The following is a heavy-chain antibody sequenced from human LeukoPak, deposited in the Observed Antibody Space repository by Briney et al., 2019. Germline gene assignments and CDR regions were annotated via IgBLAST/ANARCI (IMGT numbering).Heavy chain of an antibody. CDR3: ARTVDGAATHFDY. V-gene: IGHV1-8*03. CDR1: GYTFTSYD. D-gene: IGHD2-15*01. CDR2: MNPNSGNT. J-gene: IGHJ4*02. Sequence: ASVKVSCKASGYTFTSYDINWVRQATGQGLEWMGWMNPNSGNTGYAQKFQGRVTITRNTSISTAYMELSSLRSENMAVYYCARTVDGAATHFDYWGQGTLVTVSS.